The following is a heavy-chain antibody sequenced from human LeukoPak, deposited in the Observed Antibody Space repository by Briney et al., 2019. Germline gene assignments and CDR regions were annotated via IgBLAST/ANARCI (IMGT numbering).Heavy chain of an antibody. CDR1: GYAFNVHG. Sequence: ASVKVSCKASGYAFNVHGITWVRQAPGQGLDWMGLISAYKGNTNYAAKFQGRVTMTTDTSTSTGYMELTSLRSDDTAVYYCARTLGGNYVEMATGVDLWGRGTLVIVSS. V-gene: IGHV1-18*01. D-gene: IGHD5-24*01. J-gene: IGHJ2*01. CDR3: ARTLGGNYVEMATGVDL. CDR2: ISAYKGNT.